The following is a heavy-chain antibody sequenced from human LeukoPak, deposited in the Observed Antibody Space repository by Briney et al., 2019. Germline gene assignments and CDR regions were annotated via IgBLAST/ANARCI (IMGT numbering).Heavy chain of an antibody. Sequence: SETLSLTCTVSGASISSYYWSWIRQPAGKGLEWIGRIYTSGSTNYNPSLKSRVTVSVDTSKNQFSLKMSSVTAADTAVYYCARDPNYDFWSGPSGAFDYWGQGTLVTVSS. D-gene: IGHD3-3*01. CDR1: GASISSYY. CDR3: ARDPNYDFWSGPSGAFDY. V-gene: IGHV4-4*07. J-gene: IGHJ4*02. CDR2: IYTSGST.